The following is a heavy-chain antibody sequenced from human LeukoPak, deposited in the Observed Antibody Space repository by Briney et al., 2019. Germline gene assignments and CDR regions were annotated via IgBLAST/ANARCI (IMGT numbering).Heavy chain of an antibody. D-gene: IGHD3-22*01. CDR2: IYYSGNT. V-gene: IGHV4-39*01. Sequence: SETLSLTCTVSGGSISSSSYYWGWIRQPPGKGLEWIGSIYYSGNTYYNPSLRSRVTISVDTSKNQFSLKLSSVTAADTAVYXXXXXXXXYYDSSGYYYDDWFDPWGQGTLVTVSS. J-gene: IGHJ5*02. CDR1: GGSISSSSYY. CDR3: XXXXXXYYDSSGYYYDDWFDP.